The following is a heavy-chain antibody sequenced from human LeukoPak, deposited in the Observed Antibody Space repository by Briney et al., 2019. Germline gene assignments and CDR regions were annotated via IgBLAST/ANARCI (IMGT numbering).Heavy chain of an antibody. CDR1: EFTFSNNW. D-gene: IGHD4-23*01. Sequence: GGSLRLSCPPPEFTFSNNWMSGFRQAPGKGLNWGANIKQDGIEKYYVDSVKGRFTVSRDNAKNSLFLQMNSLRAEDTAVYYCRWYIRSNYYNMDVWGQGITVTVSS. CDR2: IKQDGIEK. CDR3: RWYIRSNYYNMDV. J-gene: IGHJ6*02. V-gene: IGHV3-7*01.